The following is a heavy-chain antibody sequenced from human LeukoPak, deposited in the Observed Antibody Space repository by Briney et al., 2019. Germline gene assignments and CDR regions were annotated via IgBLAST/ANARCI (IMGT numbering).Heavy chain of an antibody. D-gene: IGHD1-1*01. V-gene: IGHV4-30-4*07. CDR1: GGSISSGGYS. CDR2: IYYSGST. Sequence: SETLSLTCAVSGGSISSGGYSWSWIRQPPGKGLEWIGYIYYSGSTYYNPSLKSRVTISVDTSKNQFSLKLSSVTAADTAVYYCARATIHNDAFDIWGQGTMVTVSS. J-gene: IGHJ3*02. CDR3: ARATIHNDAFDI.